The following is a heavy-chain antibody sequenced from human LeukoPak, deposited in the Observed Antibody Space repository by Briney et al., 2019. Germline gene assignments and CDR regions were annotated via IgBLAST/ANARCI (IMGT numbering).Heavy chain of an antibody. J-gene: IGHJ6*02. Sequence: ASVKVSCKASGYTFTSYGISWVRQAPGQGLEWMGWISAYNGNTNYAQKLQGRVTMTTDTSTSTAYMELRSLRPDDTAVYYCARLQLERFDYYGMDVWGQGTTVTVSS. CDR2: ISAYNGNT. V-gene: IGHV1-18*01. CDR3: ARLQLERFDYYGMDV. D-gene: IGHD1-1*01. CDR1: GYTFTSYG.